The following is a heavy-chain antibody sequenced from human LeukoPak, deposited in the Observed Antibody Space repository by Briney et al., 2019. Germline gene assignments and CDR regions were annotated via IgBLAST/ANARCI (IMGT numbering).Heavy chain of an antibody. V-gene: IGHV4-34*01. CDR3: AREAAAGLRGNRYYYFDY. CDR2: INHSGST. CDR1: GGSFSGYY. D-gene: IGHD6-13*01. Sequence: KPSETLSLTCAVYGGSFSGYYWSWIRQPPGKGLEWIGEINHSGSTNYNPSLKSRVTISVDTSKNQFSLKLSSVTAADTAVYYCAREAAAGLRGNRYYYFDYWGQGTLVTVSS. J-gene: IGHJ4*02.